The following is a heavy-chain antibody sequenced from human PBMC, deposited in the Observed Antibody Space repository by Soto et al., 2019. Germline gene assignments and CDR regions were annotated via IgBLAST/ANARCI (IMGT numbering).Heavy chain of an antibody. CDR1: GYTFTSYS. J-gene: IGHJ4*02. Sequence: QVQLVQSGAEVKRPGASVKVSCQTSGYTFTSYSVHWVRQAPGQGLEWMGWINAGHGTTKYSQRWQDRAIITMDTSASTVYMELRSLRSEDTALYYCKRDYGLRLGYFDSWGQGTLVTVSS. CDR3: KRDYGLRLGYFDS. CDR2: INAGHGTT. D-gene: IGHD3-16*01. V-gene: IGHV1-3*01.